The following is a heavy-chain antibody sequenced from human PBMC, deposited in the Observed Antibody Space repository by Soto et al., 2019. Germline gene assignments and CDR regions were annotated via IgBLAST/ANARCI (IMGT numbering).Heavy chain of an antibody. Sequence: EVQLVESGGGLVQPGGSLRVSCVASGFTFSSYALNWVRQAPGKGLEWVSYISVGGGSIFYADSVKGRFTISRGDATNSMYLHMNSLRDEDTAVYYCVRDHRWAFAFWGQGTMVTVSS. J-gene: IGHJ3*01. CDR2: ISVGGGSI. V-gene: IGHV3-48*02. CDR3: VRDHRWAFAF. CDR1: GFTFSSYA. D-gene: IGHD2-15*01.